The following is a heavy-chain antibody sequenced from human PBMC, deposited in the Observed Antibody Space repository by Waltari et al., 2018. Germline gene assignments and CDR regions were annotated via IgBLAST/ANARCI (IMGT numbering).Heavy chain of an antibody. CDR1: GYTFTNYE. CDR3: ARGPKYLSTGYYYYAMDV. D-gene: IGHD6-13*01. V-gene: IGHV1-8*01. CDR2: MNPNSGDT. Sequence: QVQLVQSGAEVKKPGASVKVPCKASGYTFTNYEINWVRQASGHGLEWMGWMNPNSGDTGYAQKFQGRVTMTRDTSITTAYMELSSLRSEDTAVYYCARGPKYLSTGYYYYAMDVWGQGTTVTVSS. J-gene: IGHJ6*02.